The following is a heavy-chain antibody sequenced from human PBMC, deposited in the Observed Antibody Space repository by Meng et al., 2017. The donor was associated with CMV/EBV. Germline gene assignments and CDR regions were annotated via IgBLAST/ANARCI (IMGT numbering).Heavy chain of an antibody. Sequence: GGSLRLSCAASGFTFSIYWMTWVRQAPGKGLEWVANIKVGGSNKYYVDSVKGRFTISRDNAKNSVYLQMNSLRAEDQTVYYFARDTLSTVTTVPHYGMDVWGQETTVTVSS. CDR2: IKVGGSNK. CDR3: ARDTLSTVTTVPHYGMDV. CDR1: GFTFSIYW. V-gene: IGHV3-7*01. D-gene: IGHD4-11*01. J-gene: IGHJ6*02.